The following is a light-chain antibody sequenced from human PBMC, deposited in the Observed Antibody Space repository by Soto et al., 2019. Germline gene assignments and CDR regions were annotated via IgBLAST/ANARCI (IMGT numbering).Light chain of an antibody. CDR2: GAS. V-gene: IGKV3-20*01. CDR3: QQYGSSGT. CDR1: QSVSNNY. J-gene: IGKJ1*01. Sequence: EIVLTQSPGTLSLSPGERATLSCRASQSVSNNYLAWYQQKPGQAPRLLIYGASTRATGIPARFTGSGSGTEFTLTISSLQSEDLAVYYCQQYGSSGTFGQGTK.